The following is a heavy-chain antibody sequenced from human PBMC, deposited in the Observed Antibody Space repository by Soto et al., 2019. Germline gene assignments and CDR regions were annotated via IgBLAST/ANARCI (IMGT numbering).Heavy chain of an antibody. J-gene: IGHJ4*02. CDR3: AREAVSGRTGFDY. D-gene: IGHD6-19*01. V-gene: IGHV1-18*01. CDR1: GYSFTSYG. Sequence: QVQLVQSGAEVKKPGASVKVSCRASGYSFTSYGISWVRQAPGQGLEWMGWVNAYNGNTNYAQKFQGRATMTTDTSTSTAYMELRSLRSADTAVYSCAREAVSGRTGFDYWGQGTLVTVSS. CDR2: VNAYNGNT.